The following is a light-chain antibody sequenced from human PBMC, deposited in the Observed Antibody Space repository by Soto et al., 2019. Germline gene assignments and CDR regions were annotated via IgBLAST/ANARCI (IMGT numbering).Light chain of an antibody. Sequence: IVLTQSQGTLSLSPGERATLSCRASQSVSSNYLAWYQQKPGQAPRRLIYGAYSRANGIPDRLSGSGSGTDLTLIISRLETDDFAVYDCLHYGSSPETFGQGTKVEIK. CDR2: GAY. V-gene: IGKV3-20*01. J-gene: IGKJ1*01. CDR3: LHYGSSPET. CDR1: QSVSSNY.